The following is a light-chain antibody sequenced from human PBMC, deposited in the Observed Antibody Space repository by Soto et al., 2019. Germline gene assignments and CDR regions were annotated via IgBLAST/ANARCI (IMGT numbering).Light chain of an antibody. J-gene: IGKJ1*01. CDR1: PSVSSN. CDR3: QQYNNWPRT. CDR2: GAS. Sequence: EIVMSQSPATRSVSPGERASLSGMARPSVSSNLAWYQQIPGQAPRLLIYGASTRATGIPARFSGSGSGTEFTLTISSLQSEDFAVYYCQQYNNWPRTFGQGTKVDI. V-gene: IGKV3-15*01.